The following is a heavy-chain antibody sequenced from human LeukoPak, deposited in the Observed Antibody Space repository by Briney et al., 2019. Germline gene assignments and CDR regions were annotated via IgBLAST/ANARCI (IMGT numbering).Heavy chain of an antibody. J-gene: IGHJ4*02. CDR1: GFTFTTYA. D-gene: IGHD4-17*01. V-gene: IGHV3-30*09. Sequence: GRSLRLSCAASGFTFTTYAMHWVRQAPDKGLEWVAVVSYDGSRKYYADSVKGRFAISRDNSKNTLYLQMNSLRAEDTAMYYCAIHPTAYDYGDYAGWGQGTLVTVSS. CDR2: VSYDGSRK. CDR3: AIHPTAYDYGDYAG.